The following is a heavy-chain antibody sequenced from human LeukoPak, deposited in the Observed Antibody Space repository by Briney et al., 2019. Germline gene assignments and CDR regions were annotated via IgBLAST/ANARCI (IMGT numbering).Heavy chain of an antibody. D-gene: IGHD3-3*01. CDR1: GFTFSSYE. CDR2: ISSSGSTI. CDR3: AKNYDFWSGYPDYYYYGMDV. V-gene: IGHV3-48*03. J-gene: IGHJ6*02. Sequence: PGGSLRLSCAASGFTFSSYEMNWVRQAPEKGLEWVSYISSSGSTIYYADSVKGRFTISRDNAKNSLYLQMNSLRAEDTAVYYCAKNYDFWSGYPDYYYYGMDVWGQGTTVTVSS.